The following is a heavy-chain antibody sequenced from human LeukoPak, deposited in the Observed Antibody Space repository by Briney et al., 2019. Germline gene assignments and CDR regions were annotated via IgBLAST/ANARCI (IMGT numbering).Heavy chain of an antibody. Sequence: HPGRSLRLSRVVSGFRFDDYGMHRVRQAPGRGLEWVSGISWRGTTTGYADSVKGRFTISRDSAKNSLYLQMDSVRMEDTALYYCAKDESTGGFAPGYFYGMGVWGQGTTVTVSS. CDR3: AKDESTGGFAPGYFYGMGV. V-gene: IGHV3-9*01. J-gene: IGHJ6*02. CDR1: GFRFDDYG. CDR2: ISWRGTTT. D-gene: IGHD3-16*01.